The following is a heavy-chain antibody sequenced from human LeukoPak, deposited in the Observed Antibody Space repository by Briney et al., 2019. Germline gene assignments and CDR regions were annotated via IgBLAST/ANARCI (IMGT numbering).Heavy chain of an antibody. J-gene: IGHJ4*02. CDR2: IIPIFGTA. D-gene: IGHD6-6*01. CDR3: ALDSSSTVDY. V-gene: IGHV1-69*05. CDR1: GGTFSSYA. Sequence: GASVKVSCKASGGTFSSYAISWVRQAPGQGLEWMGRIIPIFGTANYAQKFQGRVTITTDESTSTAYMELSSLRSEDTAVYYCALDSSSTVDYWGQGTLATVSS.